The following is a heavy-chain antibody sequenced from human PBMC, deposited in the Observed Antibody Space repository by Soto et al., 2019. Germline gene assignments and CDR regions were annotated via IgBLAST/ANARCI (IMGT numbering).Heavy chain of an antibody. CDR2: IYHSGTT. CDR3: ARDRGYYDIFKYFDL. Sequence: SETLSLACTVSGGSVTSGDYYWTWIRQPPGKGLEWIGYIYHSGTTHVNPSLRNRVTISLDTSKNQFSLNLSSLSAAVTAVYFCARDRGYYDIFKYFDLWGRGTLVTVSS. V-gene: IGHV4-61*08. J-gene: IGHJ2*01. D-gene: IGHD3-22*01. CDR1: GGSVTSGDYY.